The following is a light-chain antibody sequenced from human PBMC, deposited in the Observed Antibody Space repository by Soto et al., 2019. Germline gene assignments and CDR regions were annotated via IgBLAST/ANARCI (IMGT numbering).Light chain of an antibody. CDR1: QDISNY. V-gene: IGKV1-33*01. CDR2: DAS. CDR3: QQYDNLSWT. J-gene: IGKJ1*01. Sequence: DIQMTQSPSSLSASVGDRVTITCQASQDISNYLNWYQQKPGKAPKLLIYDASNLETGVPSRFSGSGSVTDFTFTISSLQPEDIATYYCQQYDNLSWTFGQGTKVEIK.